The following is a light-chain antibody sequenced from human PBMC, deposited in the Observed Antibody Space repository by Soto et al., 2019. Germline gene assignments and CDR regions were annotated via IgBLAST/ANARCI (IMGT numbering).Light chain of an antibody. CDR2: EGS. Sequence: QSVLTQPASVSGSPGQSITISCTGASSDVGSYNLVSWYQQHPGKAPKLMIYEGSKRPSGVSNRFSGSKSGNTASLTISGPQVEDGADYYCCSYAGSSTFVFGTGTKVTAL. V-gene: IGLV2-23*01. CDR3: CSYAGSSTFV. J-gene: IGLJ1*01. CDR1: SSDVGSYNL.